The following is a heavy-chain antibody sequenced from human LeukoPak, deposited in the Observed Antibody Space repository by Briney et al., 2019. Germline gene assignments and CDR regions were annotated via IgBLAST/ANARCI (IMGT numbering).Heavy chain of an antibody. CDR2: INSDGSST. J-gene: IGHJ1*01. CDR1: GFTFSSYW. CDR3: ARVPRTVVGTKDAKYFQH. Sequence: GGSLRLSSAASGFTFSSYWMHWVRQAPGKGLVWVSRINSDGSSTNYADSVKGRFTISRDNAKNTLYLQMNSLRAEDTAVYYCARVPRTVVGTKDAKYFQHWGQGTLVTVSS. V-gene: IGHV3-74*01. D-gene: IGHD6-19*01.